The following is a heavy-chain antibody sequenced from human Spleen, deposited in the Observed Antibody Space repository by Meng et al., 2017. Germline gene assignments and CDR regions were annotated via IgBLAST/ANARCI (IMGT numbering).Heavy chain of an antibody. J-gene: IGHJ4*02. V-gene: IGHV1-18*01. CDR1: GYTFTSYG. Sequence: QVQLVQSGAEVKKPGASVKVSCKASGYTFTSYGISWVRQAPGQGLEWMGWISAYNGNTDYAQKLQGRVTMTTDTSTNTAYMDLRSLGSDDTAVYYCARGSEYYYDSSSYFPLWGQGTLVTVSS. CDR2: ISAYNGNT. CDR3: ARGSEYYYDSSSYFPL. D-gene: IGHD3-22*01.